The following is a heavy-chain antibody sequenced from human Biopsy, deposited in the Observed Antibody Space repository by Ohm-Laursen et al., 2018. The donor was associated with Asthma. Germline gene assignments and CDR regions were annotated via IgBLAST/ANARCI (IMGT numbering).Heavy chain of an antibody. CDR2: IYSGGTS. CDR3: ARGDSSGWSHYYFDY. D-gene: IGHD6-19*01. V-gene: IGHV3-53*01. CDR1: GFTVSRDH. Sequence: SLRLSCAATGFTVSRDHMFWVRQAPGKGLGWVSVIYSGGTSDTADSVRGRFTISRDFYKNTLYLQMDSLRAEDTAVYYCARGDSSGWSHYYFDYWGQGTLVTVSS. J-gene: IGHJ4*02.